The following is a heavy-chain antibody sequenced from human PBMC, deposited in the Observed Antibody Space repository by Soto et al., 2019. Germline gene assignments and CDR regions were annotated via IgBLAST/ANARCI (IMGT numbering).Heavy chain of an antibody. CDR3: ARAKVLITPNWFDP. V-gene: IGHV1-18*01. Sequence: QVQLVQSGGEVKKPGASVKVSCKASGYTFTSYGITWVRQAPGQGLEYLGWISTYNGNTDFAQKVQNRVTLTTDTSTSTAYMELRSLRPDDTVVYYCARAKVLITPNWFDPWGQGNLVTVSS. CDR2: ISTYNGNT. CDR1: GYTFTSYG. D-gene: IGHD3-16*01. J-gene: IGHJ5*02.